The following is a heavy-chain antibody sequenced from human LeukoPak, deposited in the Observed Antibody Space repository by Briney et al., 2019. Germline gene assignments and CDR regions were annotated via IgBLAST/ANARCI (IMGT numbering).Heavy chain of an antibody. D-gene: IGHD6-6*01. J-gene: IGHJ4*02. Sequence: GGSLRLSCSASGFTFSSYAMHWVRQAPGKGLEWVSYISSSGSTIYYADSVKGRFTISRDNAKNSLYLQMNSLRAEDTAVYYCARVGGYSSSEFDYWGQGTLVTVSS. CDR2: ISSSGSTI. CDR3: ARVGGYSSSEFDY. CDR1: GFTFSSYA. V-gene: IGHV3-48*03.